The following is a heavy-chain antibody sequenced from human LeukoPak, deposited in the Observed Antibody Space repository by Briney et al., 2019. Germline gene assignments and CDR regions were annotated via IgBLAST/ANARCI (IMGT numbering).Heavy chain of an antibody. Sequence: SETLSLTCTVSGASISTYYWSWIRQPPGKVLEWIGYIYYSGSTNYNPSLKSRATISVDTSKNQFSLKLRSVTAADTAVYYCARGSLWFGELTTFDYWGQGTLVTVYS. J-gene: IGHJ4*02. D-gene: IGHD3-10*01. CDR1: GASISTYY. V-gene: IGHV4-59*01. CDR2: IYYSGST. CDR3: ARGSLWFGELTTFDY.